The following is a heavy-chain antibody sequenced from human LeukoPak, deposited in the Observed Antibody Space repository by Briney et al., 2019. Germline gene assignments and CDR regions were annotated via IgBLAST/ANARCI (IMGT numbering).Heavy chain of an antibody. CDR1: GFIFSGYW. Sequence: GGSLRLSCAASGFIFSGYWMSWVRQAPGKGLEWVANIKQDGSEKYYVDSAKGRFTISRDNAKNSVYLQMNSLRAEDTAVYYCASSGTGWEPFNYWGQGTLVAVSS. CDR2: IKQDGSEK. J-gene: IGHJ4*02. CDR3: ASSGTGWEPFNY. V-gene: IGHV3-7*02. D-gene: IGHD6-19*01.